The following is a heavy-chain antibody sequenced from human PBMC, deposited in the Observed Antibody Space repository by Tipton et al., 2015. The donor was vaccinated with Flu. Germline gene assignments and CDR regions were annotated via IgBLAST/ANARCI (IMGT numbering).Heavy chain of an antibody. V-gene: IGHV4-59*01. CDR3: ARGEYWSASPSL. CDR2: ISYSENP. CDR1: GGSISDYF. Sequence: LRLSCIVSGGSISDYFWSWIRQPPGKGLEWIGYISYSENPYYNPSLKSRVSISVDTSKNQLSLILNSATAADTAVYYCARGEYWSASPSLWGQGALVTVSS. J-gene: IGHJ4*02. D-gene: IGHD2-15*01.